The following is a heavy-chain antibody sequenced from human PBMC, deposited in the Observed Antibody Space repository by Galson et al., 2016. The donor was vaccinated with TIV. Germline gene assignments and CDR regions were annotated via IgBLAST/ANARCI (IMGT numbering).Heavy chain of an antibody. V-gene: IGHV1-46*01. CDR2: TDPSGGGT. CDR3: AVWANTYYFAL. J-gene: IGHJ4*02. Sequence: SVKVSCKASGYTFINYYMHWVRQAPGQGLEWVGVTDPSGGGTTYAQRFQGRVTMTRDTSTNTVYMELSSLTSDDTAVFYCAVWANTYYFALWGQGTLITVSS. CDR1: GYTFINYY. D-gene: IGHD7-27*01.